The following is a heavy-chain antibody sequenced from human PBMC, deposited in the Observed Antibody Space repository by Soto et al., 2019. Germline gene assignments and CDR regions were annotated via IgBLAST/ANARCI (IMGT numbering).Heavy chain of an antibody. D-gene: IGHD1-1*01. CDR1: GFTFDDYT. CDR3: AKDIRRRHYYGMDV. V-gene: IGHV3-43*01. CDR2: ISWDGGST. J-gene: IGHJ6*02. Sequence: GGSLRLSCAASGFTFDDYTMHWVRQAPGKGLERVSLISWDGGSTYYADSVKGRFTISRDNSKNSLYLQMNSLRTEDTALYYCAKDIRRRHYYGMDVWGQGTTVTVSS.